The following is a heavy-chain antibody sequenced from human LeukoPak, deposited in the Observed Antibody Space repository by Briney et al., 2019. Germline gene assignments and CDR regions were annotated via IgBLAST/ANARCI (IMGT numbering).Heavy chain of an antibody. CDR2: IFPGDSNT. CDR3: ARGRSGYDSFDY. J-gene: IGHJ4*02. D-gene: IGHD5-12*01. V-gene: IGHV5-51*01. CDR1: GYSFSNYW. Sequence: GESLKISCKGSGYSFSNYWIGWVRQMPGKGLEWMGIIFPGDSNTSYSPSFQGQVSISADKSISTAYLQWTSLKASDTAMYYCARGRSGYDSFDYWGQGTLVTVSS.